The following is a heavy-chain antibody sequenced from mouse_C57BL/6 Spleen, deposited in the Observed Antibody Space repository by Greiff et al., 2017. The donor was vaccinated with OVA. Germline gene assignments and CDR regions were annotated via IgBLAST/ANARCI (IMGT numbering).Heavy chain of an antibody. CDR3: ARYHYYGSSYGYFDV. Sequence: EVQLQESGPGLAKPSQTLSLTCSVTGYSITSDYWNWIRKFPGNKLEYMGYISYSGSTYSNPSLKSRISITRDTAKNQYYLQLNSVTTEDTATYYCARYHYYGSSYGYFDVWGTGTTVTVSS. CDR1: GYSITSDY. J-gene: IGHJ1*03. D-gene: IGHD1-1*01. V-gene: IGHV3-8*01. CDR2: ISYSGST.